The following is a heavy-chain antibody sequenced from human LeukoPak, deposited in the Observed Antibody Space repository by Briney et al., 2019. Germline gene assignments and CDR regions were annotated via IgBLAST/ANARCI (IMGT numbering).Heavy chain of an antibody. Sequence: GGSLRLSCAASGFNFSIYSMNWVRQAPGKGLEWVSYITRSSTTIYYADSVKGRFTISRDNAKNSLYLQMNSLRVEDTAIYYCARGDYNWNPWGQGTLVTVSS. D-gene: IGHD1-20*01. CDR3: ARGDYNWNP. CDR1: GFNFSIYS. V-gene: IGHV3-48*01. J-gene: IGHJ5*02. CDR2: ITRSSTTI.